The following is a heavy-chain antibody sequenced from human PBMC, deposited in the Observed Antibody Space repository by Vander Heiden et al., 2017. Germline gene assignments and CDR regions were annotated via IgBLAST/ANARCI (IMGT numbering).Heavy chain of an antibody. D-gene: IGHD3-3*01. V-gene: IGHV2-5*01. CDR2: IYWNDDK. CDR1: GFSLSTSGVG. CDR3: AHTNIVPTLRFLSPFSPRGDPNWFDP. J-gene: IGHJ5*02. Sequence: QITLKESGPTLVKPTQTLTLTCTFSGFSLSTSGVGVGWIRPPPGKALEWLALIYWNDDKRYSPSLKSRLTITKDTSKNQVVLTMTNMDPVDTATYYCAHTNIVPTLRFLSPFSPRGDPNWFDPWGQGTLVTVSS.